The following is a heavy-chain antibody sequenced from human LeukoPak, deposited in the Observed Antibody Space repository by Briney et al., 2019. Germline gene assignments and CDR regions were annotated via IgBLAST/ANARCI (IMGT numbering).Heavy chain of an antibody. CDR2: IFHSGTT. Sequence: PSDSLSLTCNLSGDSISSDYWSWIRQTPGKGLEWIGFIFHSGTTDYNPSLQSRATISIDTSRKSFSLKLLSVTAADTAVYYCARTRPQDYGTSYMDVWGTGDTVTVSS. D-gene: IGHD4-17*01. V-gene: IGHV4-59*07. CDR3: ARTRPQDYGTSYMDV. CDR1: GDSISSDY. J-gene: IGHJ6*03.